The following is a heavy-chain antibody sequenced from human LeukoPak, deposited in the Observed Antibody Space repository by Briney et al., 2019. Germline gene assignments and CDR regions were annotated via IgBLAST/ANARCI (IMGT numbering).Heavy chain of an antibody. CDR3: ARDSNGPAF. CDR1: GFTFSSYA. V-gene: IGHV3-23*01. CDR2: IGDNGDST. J-gene: IGHJ4*02. Sequence: GGSLRLSCAASGFTFSSYAMSWVRQAPGKGLEWVSTIGDNGDSTYYADSVKGRFIVSRDSSKNTLYFQMNNLRADDTAVYYCARDSNGPAFWGQGTLVTVSS. D-gene: IGHD3-22*01.